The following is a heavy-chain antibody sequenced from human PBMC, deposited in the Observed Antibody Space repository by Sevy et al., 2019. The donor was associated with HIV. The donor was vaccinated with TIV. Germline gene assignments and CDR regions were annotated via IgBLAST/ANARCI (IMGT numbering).Heavy chain of an antibody. CDR2: ISSSSSYI. CDR3: ARDSFTIFGVLIMPLTPEYYGMDV. Sequence: GESLKISCAASGFTFSSYSMNWVRQAPGKGLEWVSSISSSSSYIYYADSVKGRFTISRDNAKNSLYLQMNSLRAEDTAVYYCARDSFTIFGVLIMPLTPEYYGMDVWGQGTTVTVSS. J-gene: IGHJ6*02. V-gene: IGHV3-21*01. D-gene: IGHD3-3*01. CDR1: GFTFSSYS.